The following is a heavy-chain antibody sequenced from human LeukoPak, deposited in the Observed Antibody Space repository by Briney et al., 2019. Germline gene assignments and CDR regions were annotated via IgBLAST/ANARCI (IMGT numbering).Heavy chain of an antibody. Sequence: ASVTVSFKASGGTFISYAISWVRQAPGQGLEWMGGIIPIFGTANYAQKFQGRVTITADESTSTAYMELSSLRSGDTAVYYCARSAYSSGWYAFDYWGQGTLVTVSS. V-gene: IGHV1-69*13. CDR1: GGTFISYA. CDR3: ARSAYSSGWYAFDY. CDR2: IIPIFGTA. J-gene: IGHJ4*02. D-gene: IGHD6-19*01.